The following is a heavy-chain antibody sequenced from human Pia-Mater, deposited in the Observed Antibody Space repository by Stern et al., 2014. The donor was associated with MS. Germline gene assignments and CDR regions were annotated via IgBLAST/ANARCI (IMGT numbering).Heavy chain of an antibody. Sequence: EVQLVESGGGLVKPGGSLRLSCAASGFTFSSYSMNWVRQAPGRGLEWVSSISPGSSYIYYADSVKGRFTISRDNAKNSLYLQMNSLRAEDTAVYYCARDTITMVRGGYYFDYWGQGTLVTVSS. V-gene: IGHV3-21*01. D-gene: IGHD3-10*01. CDR3: ARDTITMVRGGYYFDY. CDR2: ISPGSSYI. CDR1: GFTFSSYS. J-gene: IGHJ4*02.